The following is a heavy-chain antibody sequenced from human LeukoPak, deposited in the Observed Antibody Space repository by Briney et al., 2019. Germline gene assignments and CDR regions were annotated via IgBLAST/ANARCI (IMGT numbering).Heavy chain of an antibody. J-gene: IGHJ5*02. V-gene: IGHV3-9*01. CDR2: ISWNSGSI. CDR3: ARDVDRRDDP. D-gene: IGHD3-9*01. CDR1: GFTFDDYA. Sequence: GGSLRLSCAASGFTFDDYAMHWVRQAPGKGLEWVSGISWNSGSIGYADSVKGRFTISRDNAKNLLFLQMNNLRAEDTAVYYCARDVDRRDDPWGQGILVTVSS.